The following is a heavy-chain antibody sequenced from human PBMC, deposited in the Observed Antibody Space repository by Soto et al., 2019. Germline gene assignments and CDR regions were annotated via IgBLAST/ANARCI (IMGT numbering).Heavy chain of an antibody. D-gene: IGHD6-19*01. CDR3: ASALDYGQCLDYYYGMDV. CDR1: GYTFTSYA. V-gene: IGHV1-3*01. CDR2: INAGNGNT. J-gene: IGHJ6*02. Sequence: ASVKVSCKASGYTFTSYAMHWVRQAPGQRLEWMGWINAGNGNTKYSQKFQGRVTITRDTSASTAYMELSSLRSEDTAVYYCASALDYGQCLDYYYGMDVWGQGTTVTVSS.